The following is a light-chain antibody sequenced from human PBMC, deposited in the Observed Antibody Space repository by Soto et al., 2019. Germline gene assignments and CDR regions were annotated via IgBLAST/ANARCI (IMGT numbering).Light chain of an antibody. Sequence: EVVMTQSPATLSVSPGERVTLSCRASESVHRNLAWYQQKPGQGPSLLIYYASTRATDVPDRFTGSGSGTEFTLTISSPQSEDFGVYHCQHYSNWPPTFGPGTKVEIK. J-gene: IGKJ3*01. CDR3: QHYSNWPPT. CDR2: YAS. V-gene: IGKV3-15*01. CDR1: ESVHRN.